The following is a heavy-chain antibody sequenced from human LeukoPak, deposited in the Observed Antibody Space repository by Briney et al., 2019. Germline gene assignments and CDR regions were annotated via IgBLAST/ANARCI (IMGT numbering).Heavy chain of an antibody. CDR1: GFTFSNAW. V-gene: IGHV3-15*01. J-gene: IGHJ4*02. CDR3: TTLVWYYYDSSGY. D-gene: IGHD3-22*01. CDR2: IKSKTDGGTT. Sequence: GGXLRLSCAASGFTFSNAWMSWVRQAPGKGLEWVGRIKSKTDGGTTDYAAPVKGRFTISRDDSKNTLYLQMNSLKTEDTAVYYCTTLVWYYYDSSGYWGQGTLVTVSS.